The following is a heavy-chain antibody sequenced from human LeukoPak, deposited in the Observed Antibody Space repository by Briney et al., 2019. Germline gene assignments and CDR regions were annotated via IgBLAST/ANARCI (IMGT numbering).Heavy chain of an antibody. CDR2: IIPVFGTA. D-gene: IGHD1-26*01. CDR1: GGTFNSYA. Sequence: SSVKVSCKASGGTFNSYAISWVRQAPGQGLKWMGGIIPVFGTANYAQKFQGRVTITADESTSTAYMELSSLRSEDTAVYYCARASSTYSGSYPYDYWGQGTLVTVSS. CDR3: ARASSTYSGSYPYDY. J-gene: IGHJ4*02. V-gene: IGHV1-69*01.